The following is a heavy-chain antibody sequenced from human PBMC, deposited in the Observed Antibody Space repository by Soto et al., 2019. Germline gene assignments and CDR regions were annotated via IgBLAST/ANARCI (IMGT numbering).Heavy chain of an antibody. CDR1: GYTFTSYG. V-gene: IGHV1-18*01. CDR3: ARTEDIVVVVAVTYFGY. Sequence: QVQLVQSGAEVKKPGASVKVSCKASGYTFTSYGISWVRQAPGQGLEWMGWISAYNGNTNYAQKLQGRVTMTTDTSTSTAYMELRSLRSDDTAVYYCARTEDIVVVVAVTYFGYWGQGTLVTVSS. J-gene: IGHJ4*02. D-gene: IGHD2-15*01. CDR2: ISAYNGNT.